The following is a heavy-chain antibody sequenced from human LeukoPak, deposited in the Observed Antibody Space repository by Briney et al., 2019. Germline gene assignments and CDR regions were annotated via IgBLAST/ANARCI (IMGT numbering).Heavy chain of an antibody. D-gene: IGHD3-22*01. V-gene: IGHV4-38-2*02. Sequence: SSETLSLTCTVSGYSISSGYYWGWIRQPPGKGLEWIGSIYHSGSTYYNPSLKSRVTISVDTSKNQFSLKLSSVTAADTAVYYCARTTYYYDSSGYYSVRYFDYWGQGTLVTVS. CDR1: GYSISSGYY. CDR2: IYHSGST. J-gene: IGHJ4*02. CDR3: ARTTYYYDSSGYYSVRYFDY.